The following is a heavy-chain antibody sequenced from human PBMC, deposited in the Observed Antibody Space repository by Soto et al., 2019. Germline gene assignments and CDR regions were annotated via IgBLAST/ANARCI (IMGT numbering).Heavy chain of an antibody. D-gene: IGHD2-2*01. J-gene: IGHJ6*02. CDR2: ISYDGVNK. V-gene: IGHV3-30-3*01. CDR1: GFIFSTYS. Sequence: RLSCTASGFIFSTYSMQWVRQAPGKGLDWVAVISYDGVNKYHADSVRGRFTISRDNSKNTLYLQMSSLRADDTAVYYCARDPIVVVPSARGPPYGMDVWGQGTTVTVSS. CDR3: ARDPIVVVPSARGPPYGMDV.